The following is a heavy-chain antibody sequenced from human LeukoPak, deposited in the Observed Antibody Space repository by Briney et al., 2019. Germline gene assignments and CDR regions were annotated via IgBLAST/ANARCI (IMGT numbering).Heavy chain of an antibody. D-gene: IGHD3-10*01. J-gene: IGHJ3*02. V-gene: IGHV4-61*02. Sequence: SQTLSLTCTVSGDSFSSGGYYWSWIRQPPGKGLEWIGRISSSGSTNYNPSLKSRVTISVDTSKNQFFLKLTSVTAAYTAVYFWARYPCVNDISGAFDIWGQGTMVTVSS. CDR3: ARYPCVNDISGAFDI. CDR2: ISSSGST. CDR1: GDSFSSGGYY.